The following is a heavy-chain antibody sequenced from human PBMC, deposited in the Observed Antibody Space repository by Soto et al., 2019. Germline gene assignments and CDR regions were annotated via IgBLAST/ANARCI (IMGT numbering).Heavy chain of an antibody. CDR3: ARGGVGITYCTSTKSHCACEI. V-gene: IGHV4-34*01. CDR2: INPGGDT. D-gene: IGHD2-2*01. J-gene: IGHJ3*02. CDR1: GGSLRGNF. Sequence: QVQLQQWGAGLLKPSETLSLTCAVYGGSLRGNFWSWIRQTPGKGLDWIAEINPGGDTNYNPSLKSRVTISVDTSKNQFSLKVNSVTAADPAVYYCARGGVGITYCTSTKSHCACEIWGQGTVVPVSS.